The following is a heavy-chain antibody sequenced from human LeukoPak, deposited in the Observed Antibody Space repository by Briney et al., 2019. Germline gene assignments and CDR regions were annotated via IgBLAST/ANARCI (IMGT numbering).Heavy chain of an antibody. Sequence: PGGSLRLSCAASGFTFSTYAMTWVRQAPGKGLEWVSGISTSGGSTYYADSVKGRFTISRDNAKNTLYLQMNSLRAEDTAVYYCARGEYCSGGSCYSAAFDIWGQGTMVTVSS. CDR1: GFTFSTYA. V-gene: IGHV3-23*01. CDR2: ISTSGGST. D-gene: IGHD2-15*01. J-gene: IGHJ3*02. CDR3: ARGEYCSGGSCYSAAFDI.